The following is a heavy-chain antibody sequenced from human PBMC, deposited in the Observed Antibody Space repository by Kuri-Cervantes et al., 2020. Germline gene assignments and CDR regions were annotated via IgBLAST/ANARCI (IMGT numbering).Heavy chain of an antibody. CDR3: ARGLLIVVVVAAPLGGYYGMDV. CDR1: GFTFDEYG. Sequence: GGSLRLSCTASGFTFDEYGMSWVRQVPGKGLEWVAGINWNGGSTGYADSVKGRFTISRDNSKNTLYLQMNSLRAEDTAVYYCARGLLIVVVVAAPLGGYYGMDVWGQGTTVTVSS. CDR2: INWNGGST. D-gene: IGHD2-15*01. V-gene: IGHV3-20*04. J-gene: IGHJ6*02.